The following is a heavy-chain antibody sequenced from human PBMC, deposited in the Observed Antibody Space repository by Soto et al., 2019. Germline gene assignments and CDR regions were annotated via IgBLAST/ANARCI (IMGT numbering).Heavy chain of an antibody. CDR3: ARDQPLGVADY. J-gene: IGHJ4*02. CDR2: IYSGGST. CDR1: GFTVSSNY. Sequence: GSLTLSCSASGFTVSSNYMSWVRQAPGKGLEWVSVIYSGGSTYYADSVKGRFTISRDNSKNTLYLQMNSLRAEDTAVYYCARDQPLGVADYWGQGTLVTVSS. V-gene: IGHV3-53*01. D-gene: IGHD2-8*01.